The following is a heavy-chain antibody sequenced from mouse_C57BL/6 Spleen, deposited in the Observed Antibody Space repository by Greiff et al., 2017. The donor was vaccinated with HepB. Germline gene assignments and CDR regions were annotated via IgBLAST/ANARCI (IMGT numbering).Heavy chain of an antibody. CDR2: INPSSGYT. V-gene: IGHV1-7*01. Sequence: VQLQQSGAELAHPGASVKLSCKASGYTFTSYWIHWVKQRPGQGLEWIGYINPSSGYTKYNQKFKYKATLTADKSSSKAYMQLSSLTYEDSAVYYCARCKDYFDYWGQGTTLTVSS. CDR1: GYTFTSYW. CDR3: ARCKDYFDY. J-gene: IGHJ2*01.